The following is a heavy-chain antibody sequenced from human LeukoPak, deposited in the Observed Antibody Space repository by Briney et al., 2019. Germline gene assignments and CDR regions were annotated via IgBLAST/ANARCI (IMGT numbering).Heavy chain of an antibody. CDR3: ARLYDSSGYWVRYFDY. V-gene: IGHV4-39*01. CDR2: IYYSGST. D-gene: IGHD3-22*01. J-gene: IGHJ4*02. CDR1: GGSISSSSYY. Sequence: SETLSLTCTVSGGSISSSSYYWGWIRQPPGKGLEWIGSIYYSGSTYYNPSLKSRVTISVDTSKNQFSLKLSSVTAADTAVYYCARLYDSSGYWVRYFDYWGQGTLVTVSS.